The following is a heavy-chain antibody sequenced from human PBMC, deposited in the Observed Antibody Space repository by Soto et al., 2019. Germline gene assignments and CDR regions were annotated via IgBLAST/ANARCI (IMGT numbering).Heavy chain of an antibody. V-gene: IGHV2-5*01. CDR1: GFSLITRGVG. CDR2: IYWNDDK. J-gene: IGHJ4*02. CDR3: AHFYCSGGRCANPTQFGY. Sequence: SRPTLVNPSQTLGMTVAFAGFSLITRGVGVGWIRQPPGKALEWLALIYWNDDKRYSPSLKSRLTITKDTSKNQVVLTMTNMDPVDTATYYCAHFYCSGGRCANPTQFGYWAQRPLVTVSS. D-gene: IGHD2-15*01.